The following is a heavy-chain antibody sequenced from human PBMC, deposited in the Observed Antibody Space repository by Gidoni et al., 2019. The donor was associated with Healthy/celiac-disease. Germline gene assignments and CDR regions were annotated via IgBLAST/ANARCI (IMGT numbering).Heavy chain of an antibody. CDR2: ISSISSYI. D-gene: IGHD2-15*01. CDR3: AREIGYCSGGSCYPGEFDY. CDR1: GSTFSGSI. J-gene: IGHJ4*02. V-gene: IGHV3-21*01. Sequence: EVQLVESGGGLVKPGGSLSLSCAASGSTFSGSIMNWVRKAPGTGLEWVSSISSISSYIYYADAVKGRVTIARENAKNSLYLQMNSLRAEDTAVYYCAREIGYCSGGSCYPGEFDYWGQGTLVTVSS.